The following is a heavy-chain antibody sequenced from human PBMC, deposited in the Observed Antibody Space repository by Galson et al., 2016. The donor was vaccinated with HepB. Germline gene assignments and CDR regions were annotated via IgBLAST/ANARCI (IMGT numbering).Heavy chain of an antibody. V-gene: IGHV3-53*01. CDR1: GFTVSSNY. D-gene: IGHD6-19*01. CDR2: IYSDGST. J-gene: IGHJ5*02. CDR3: ARGKAVTGSDPLDP. Sequence: SLRLSCAASGFTVSSNYMSWVRQAPGKGLEWTSVIYSDGSTYYADSVKGRFTISRDNSKNTLYLQMNSLRVEDTAVYYCARGKAVTGSDPLDPWGQGTLVTVSS.